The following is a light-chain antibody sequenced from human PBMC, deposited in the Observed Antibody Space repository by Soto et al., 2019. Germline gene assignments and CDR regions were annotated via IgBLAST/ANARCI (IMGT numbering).Light chain of an antibody. V-gene: IGKV3-20*01. Sequence: EIVLTQSPGALSLSPGERATLSCRASQSVSSSYLAWYQQKPGQAPRLLIYGASSRATGIPDRFSGSGSGTDFTLTISSLQSEDVAFYYCQQYNNWPPITFGQGTRLEI. J-gene: IGKJ5*01. CDR3: QQYNNWPPIT. CDR1: QSVSSSY. CDR2: GAS.